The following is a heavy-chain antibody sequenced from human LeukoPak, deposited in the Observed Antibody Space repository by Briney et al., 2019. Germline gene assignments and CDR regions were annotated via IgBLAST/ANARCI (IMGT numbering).Heavy chain of an antibody. Sequence: SETLSLTCTVSGGSISSSRDYWAWIRQPPGKGLEWIANIYYSGSTYYSPSLKSRVTISVDTSKNQFFLKLSSVTAADTAIYYCARGRYYGSGSYISGYFDYWGQGTLVTVSS. V-gene: IGHV4-39*01. D-gene: IGHD3-10*01. CDR3: ARGRYYGSGSYISGYFDY. J-gene: IGHJ4*02. CDR1: GGSISSSRDY. CDR2: IYYSGST.